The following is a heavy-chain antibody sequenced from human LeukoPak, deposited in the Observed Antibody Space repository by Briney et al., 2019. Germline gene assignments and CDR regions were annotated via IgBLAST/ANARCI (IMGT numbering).Heavy chain of an antibody. CDR3: ARDQVVVTAPNWFDP. Sequence: ASVNVSCKASGYTFTGYYMHWVRQAPGQGLEWMGWINPNSGGTNYAQKFQGRVTMTRDTSISTAYMELSRLRSDDTAVYYCARDQVVVTAPNWFDPWGQGTLVTVSS. D-gene: IGHD2-21*02. V-gene: IGHV1-2*02. J-gene: IGHJ5*02. CDR1: GYTFTGYY. CDR2: INPNSGGT.